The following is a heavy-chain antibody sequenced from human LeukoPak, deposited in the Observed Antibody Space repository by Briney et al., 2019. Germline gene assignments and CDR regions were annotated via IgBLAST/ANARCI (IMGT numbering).Heavy chain of an antibody. Sequence: ASVKVSCKASGYTFTTYDINWVRQATGQGLEWMGWMNPNSGNTGYTQKFQGRVTMTRNTSISTAYMELSSLRSEGTAVHYCARGRGSGHKENWFDPWGQGTLVTVSS. CDR1: GYTFTTYD. J-gene: IGHJ5*02. D-gene: IGHD6-19*01. V-gene: IGHV1-8*01. CDR2: MNPNSGNT. CDR3: ARGRGSGHKENWFDP.